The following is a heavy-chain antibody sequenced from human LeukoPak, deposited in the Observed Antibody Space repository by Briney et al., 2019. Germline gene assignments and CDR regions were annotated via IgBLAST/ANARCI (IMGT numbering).Heavy chain of an antibody. CDR2: IYPGDSVI. D-gene: IGHD3-22*01. J-gene: IGHJ6*02. Sequence: GESLKISCKGSGYSFTSNWIGWVRQMPGKGLEWMGIIYPGDSVIRYSPSFQGQVTISADKSISTAYLQWSSLKASDTGIYYCARHYSDSSAYSYRYYGMDVWGQGTTVTVSS. V-gene: IGHV5-51*01. CDR1: GYSFTSNW. CDR3: ARHYSDSSAYSYRYYGMDV.